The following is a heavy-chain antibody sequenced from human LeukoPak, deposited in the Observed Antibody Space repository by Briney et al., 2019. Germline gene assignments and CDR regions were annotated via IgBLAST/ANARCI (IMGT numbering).Heavy chain of an antibody. CDR3: TRAVAGHPD. V-gene: IGHV4-34*01. CDR1: GVPFSNYY. CDR2: INHSGCT. Sequence: SETLSLTCAVSGVPFSNYYWRWVRQSPRQGLEWIGEINHSGCTNYNPSLKSRVTMSIDTSKNQFSLRLTSVTAADTGVYYCTRAVAGHPDWGQGTLVTVSS. D-gene: IGHD5-12*01. J-gene: IGHJ4*02.